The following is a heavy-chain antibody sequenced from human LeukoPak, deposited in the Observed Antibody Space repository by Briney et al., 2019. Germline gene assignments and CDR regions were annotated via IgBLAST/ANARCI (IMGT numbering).Heavy chain of an antibody. D-gene: IGHD6-13*01. CDR3: ARGRRAAAGLYYYGMDV. CDR1: GFTFSSYS. V-gene: IGHV3-21*01. J-gene: IGHJ6*04. CDR2: ISSSSSYI. Sequence: PGGSLRLSCAASGFTFSSYSMNWVRQAPGKGLEWVSSISSSSSYIYYADSVKGRFTISRDNAKNSLYLQMNSLRAEDTAVYYCARGRRAAAGLYYYGMDVWVKGTTVNVSS.